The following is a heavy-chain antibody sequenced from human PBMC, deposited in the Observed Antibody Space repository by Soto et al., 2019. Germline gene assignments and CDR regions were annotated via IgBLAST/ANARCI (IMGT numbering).Heavy chain of an antibody. V-gene: IGHV1-46*01. CDR2: INPSGGST. CDR1: GYTFTSYY. CDR3: AREGLVLVPTTVNSDYYYYAMDV. Sequence: ASVKVSCKASGYTFTSYYMHWVRQAPGQGLEWMGIINPSGGSTSYAQKFQGRVTMTRDTSTSTDYMELSSLRSEDTAVYYCAREGLVLVPTTVNSDYYYYAMDVWGQGTTVTVSS. D-gene: IGHD2-2*01. J-gene: IGHJ6*02.